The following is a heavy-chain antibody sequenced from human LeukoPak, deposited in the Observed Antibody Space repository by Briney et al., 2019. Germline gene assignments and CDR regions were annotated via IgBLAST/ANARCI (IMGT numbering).Heavy chain of an antibody. CDR1: GFTFSSCS. CDR3: ARGDYYDSSGYPTAGSDY. Sequence: PGGSLRLSCAASGFTFSSCSMNWVRQAPGKGLEWVSYISSSSSTIYYADSVKGRFTISRDNAKNSLYLQMNSLRAEDTAVYYCARGDYYDSSGYPTAGSDYWGQGTLVTVSS. D-gene: IGHD3-22*01. J-gene: IGHJ4*02. V-gene: IGHV3-48*04. CDR2: ISSSSSTI.